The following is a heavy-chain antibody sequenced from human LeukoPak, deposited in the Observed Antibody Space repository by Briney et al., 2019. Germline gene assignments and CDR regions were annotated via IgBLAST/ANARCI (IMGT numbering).Heavy chain of an antibody. CDR3: ARDAIDSNYFDF. J-gene: IGHJ4*02. CDR1: GRSISRGDYY. Sequence: SETLSLTYTVSGRSISRGDYYWGWIRQHPGKGLEWIGYIHYSGNTYYHPSLNSRVNVSVDRSANHVALKVSSVTAPDTGVYYCARDAIDSNYFDFWGQGTMVTVSS. V-gene: IGHV4-31*03. CDR2: IHYSGNT. D-gene: IGHD4-11*01.